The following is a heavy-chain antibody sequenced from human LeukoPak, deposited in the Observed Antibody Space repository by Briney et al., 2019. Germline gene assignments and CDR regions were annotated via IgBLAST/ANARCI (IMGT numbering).Heavy chain of an antibody. V-gene: IGHV4-59*12. J-gene: IGHJ4*02. Sequence: SETLSLTCTVSGGSISSYYWSWIRQPPGKGLEWIGYIYYSWSTNYNPSLKSRVTISVDTSKNQFSLKLSSVTAADTAVYYCAREGYYGSGSTFDYWGQGTLVTVSS. D-gene: IGHD3-10*01. CDR2: IYYSWST. CDR1: GGSISSYY. CDR3: AREGYYGSGSTFDY.